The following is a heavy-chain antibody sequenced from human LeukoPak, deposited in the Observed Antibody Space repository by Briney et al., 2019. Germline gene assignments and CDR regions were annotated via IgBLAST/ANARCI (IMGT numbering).Heavy chain of an antibody. V-gene: IGHV4-34*01. Sequence: SETLSLTCAVYGGSFSGYYWSWIRQPPGKGLEWIGEINHSGSTNYNPSLKSRVTISVDTPKNQFSLKLSSVTAADTAVYYCARGRRDYDFWSGYLYYFDYWGQGTLVTVSS. CDR2: INHSGST. CDR3: ARGRRDYDFWSGYLYYFDY. CDR1: GGSFSGYY. D-gene: IGHD3-3*01. J-gene: IGHJ4*02.